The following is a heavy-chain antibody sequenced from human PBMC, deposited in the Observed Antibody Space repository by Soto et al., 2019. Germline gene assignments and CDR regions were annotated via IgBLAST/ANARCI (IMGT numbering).Heavy chain of an antibody. J-gene: IGHJ4*01. V-gene: IGHV4-31*03. CDR3: ARGVLH. CDR2: ISCSGST. Sequence: QVQLQESGPGLVQPSQTLSLTCTVSGGSISSGGYYWSWIRQHPGTGLECIGHISCSGSTYYNTSIKSRVTISVDTSRNQFSLIVNSVTAAYTAVYYCARGVLHWGQGTLVTVSS. CDR1: GGSISSGGYY.